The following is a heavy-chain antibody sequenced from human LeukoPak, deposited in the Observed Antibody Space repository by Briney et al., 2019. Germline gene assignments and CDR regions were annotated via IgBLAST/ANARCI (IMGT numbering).Heavy chain of an antibody. CDR3: ARESPDIQLWLVRMHYYYYGMDV. Sequence: SVKVSCKASGGTFSSYAISWVRQAPGQGLEWMGGIIPIFGTANYAQKLQGRVTMTTDTSTSTAYMELRSLRSDDTAVYYCARESPDIQLWLVRMHYYYYGMDVWGQGTTVTVSS. CDR2: IIPIFGTA. J-gene: IGHJ6*02. CDR1: GGTFSSYA. V-gene: IGHV1-69*05. D-gene: IGHD5-18*01.